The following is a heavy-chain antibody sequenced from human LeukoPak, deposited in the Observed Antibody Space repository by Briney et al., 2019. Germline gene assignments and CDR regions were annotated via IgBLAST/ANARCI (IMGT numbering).Heavy chain of an antibody. CDR2: IYYTGAT. V-gene: IGHV4-59*01. J-gene: IGHJ4*02. Sequence: SETLSLTCTMSGASISDYYWSWIRHPPGKGLEWVGHIYYTGATNYSPSPKSRVTISVDTSKSQFSLRLSSVTAGDTAVYYCARGVWSLHSGVSIDSWGQGTLVTVSS. D-gene: IGHD3-10*01. CDR1: GASISDYY. CDR3: ARGVWSLHSGVSIDS.